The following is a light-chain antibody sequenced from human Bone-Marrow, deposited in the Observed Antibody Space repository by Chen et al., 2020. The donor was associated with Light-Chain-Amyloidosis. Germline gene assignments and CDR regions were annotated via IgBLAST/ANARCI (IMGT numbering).Light chain of an antibody. J-gene: IGLJ2*01. CDR1: DLPTKY. Sequence: SYELTQPPSVSVFPGQTARITCSGDDLPTKYAYWYQQKPGQAPVLVIHRDTERPSGISEGFSGSSSGTTATLTISGVQAEDEADYHCQSADSSGTYEVIFGGGTKLTVL. CDR2: RDT. CDR3: QSADSSGTYEVI. V-gene: IGLV3-25*03.